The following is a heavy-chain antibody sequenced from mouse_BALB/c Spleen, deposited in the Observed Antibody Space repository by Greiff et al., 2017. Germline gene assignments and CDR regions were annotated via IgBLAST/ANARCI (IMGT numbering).Heavy chain of an antibody. CDR1: GYSITSDYA. Sequence: DVKLEESGPGLVKPSQSLSLTCTVTGYSITSDYAWNWIRQFPGNKLEWMGYISYSGSTSYNPSLKSRISITRDTSKNQFFLQLNSVTTEDTATYYCARSQDYYGYEDYAMDYWGQGTSVTVSS. J-gene: IGHJ4*01. CDR3: ARSQDYYGYEDYAMDY. V-gene: IGHV3-2*02. D-gene: IGHD1-2*01. CDR2: ISYSGST.